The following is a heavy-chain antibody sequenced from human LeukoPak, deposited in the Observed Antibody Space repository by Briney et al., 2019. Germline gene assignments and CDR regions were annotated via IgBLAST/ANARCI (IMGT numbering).Heavy chain of an antibody. CDR2: ISSSGNTI. CDR1: GFTFSIYE. V-gene: IGHV3-48*03. CDR3: ARVGYSITWYPYYFDY. J-gene: IGHJ4*02. D-gene: IGHD6-13*01. Sequence: GGSMRPSCAASGFTFSIYEMNWVSQAPGKGMEWVSYISSSGNTIYYADSVKGRFTISRDNAKNSLYLQMNSLRAEDTAVYYCARVGYSITWYPYYFDYWGQGTLVTVSS.